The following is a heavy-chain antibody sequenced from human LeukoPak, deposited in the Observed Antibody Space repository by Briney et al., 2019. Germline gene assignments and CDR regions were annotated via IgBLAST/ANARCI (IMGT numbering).Heavy chain of an antibody. CDR1: GGSFSGYS. CDR3: ARGRVADTNYGY. Sequence: SETLSLTGAVYGGSFSGYSWNWIRQPPGKGLEWIGEIDHSGSTNYNTSLKIRVTISVDTSKKQFSLKLNSVTAADTAVYYCARGRVADTNYGYWGQGTLVTVSS. D-gene: IGHD4-17*01. J-gene: IGHJ4*02. V-gene: IGHV4-34*01. CDR2: IDHSGST.